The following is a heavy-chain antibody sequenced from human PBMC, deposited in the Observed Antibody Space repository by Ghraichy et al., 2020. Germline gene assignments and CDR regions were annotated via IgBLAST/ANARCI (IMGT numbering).Heavy chain of an antibody. CDR2: ISSSGSTI. CDR1: GFTFSDYY. D-gene: IGHD6-6*01. Sequence: GGSLRLSCAASGFTFSDYYMSWIRQAPGKGLEWVSYISSSGSTIYYADSVKGRFTISRDNAKNSLYLQMNSLRAEDTAVYYCARPGVAARPDDYFDYWGQGTLVTVSS. V-gene: IGHV3-11*01. CDR3: ARPGVAARPDDYFDY. J-gene: IGHJ4*02.